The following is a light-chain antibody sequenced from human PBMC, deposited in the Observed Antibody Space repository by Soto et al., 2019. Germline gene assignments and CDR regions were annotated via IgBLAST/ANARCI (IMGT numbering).Light chain of an antibody. Sequence: EVVLTQSPATLYLSPGERATLSCRASQSGTNYFAWYQQKPGQAPRLLVYDVSTRAAGIPARFSGSGSGTDFTLTISSLEPEDCGIYYCQQRHTWPITFGQGTRLEIK. V-gene: IGKV3-11*01. J-gene: IGKJ5*01. CDR2: DVS. CDR1: QSGTNY. CDR3: QQRHTWPIT.